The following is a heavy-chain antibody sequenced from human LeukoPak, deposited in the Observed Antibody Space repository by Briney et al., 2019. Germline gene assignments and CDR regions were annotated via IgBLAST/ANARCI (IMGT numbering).Heavy chain of an antibody. J-gene: IGHJ3*02. CDR1: GFTFSSYE. D-gene: IGHD3-22*01. CDR3: ARDKADPYDRHAFDI. CDR2: ISYDGSNK. V-gene: IGHV3-30*03. Sequence: GGSLRLSCAASGFTFSSYEMNWVRQAPGKGLEWVAVISYDGSNKYYADSVKGRFTISRDNSKNTLYLQMNSLRAEDTAVYYCARDKADPYDRHAFDIWGQGTMVTVSS.